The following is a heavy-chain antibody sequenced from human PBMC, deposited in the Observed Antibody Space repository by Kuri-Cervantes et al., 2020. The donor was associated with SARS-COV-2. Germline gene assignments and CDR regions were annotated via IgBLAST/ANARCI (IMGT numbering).Heavy chain of an antibody. J-gene: IGHJ4*02. CDR2: ISSNGDST. D-gene: IGHD3-3*01. V-gene: IGHV3-64*02. CDR3: ARVSRSGYLDY. Sequence: GESLKISCAASGFTFSNYAMYWVRQAPGKGLEYVSDISSNGDSTYYADSVKGRFTMSRDNSKNTLYLQMGSLRAEDMAVYYCARVSRSGYLDYWGQGPLVTVSS. CDR1: GFTFSNYA.